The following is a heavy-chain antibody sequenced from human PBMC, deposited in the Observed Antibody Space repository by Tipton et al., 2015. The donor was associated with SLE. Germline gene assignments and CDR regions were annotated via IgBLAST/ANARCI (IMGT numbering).Heavy chain of an antibody. Sequence: TLSLTCTVSGGSISSSSYYWGWIRQPPGKGLEWIANIYYSGTTSYNPSLKSRVTISVDTSKNQFSLKLSSVTAADTAVYYCARTKRGFDIWGQGTMVTVSS. D-gene: IGHD2-8*01. CDR3: ARTKRGFDI. J-gene: IGHJ3*02. CDR2: IYYSGTT. CDR1: GGSISSSSYY. V-gene: IGHV4-39*07.